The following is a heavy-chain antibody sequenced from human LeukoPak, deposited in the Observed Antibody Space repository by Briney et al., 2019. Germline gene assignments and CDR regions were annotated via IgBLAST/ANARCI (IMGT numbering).Heavy chain of an antibody. Sequence: SGTLSLTCKVSGDSISSYFWGWIRQPAGKGLEWIGRIYSSGNIDYNPSFKSRVAMSVDTSKNQISLKLTSVTAADTAVYYCARSGGSGWLDPWGQGSLVTVSS. CDR2: IYSSGNI. J-gene: IGHJ5*02. D-gene: IGHD3-16*01. CDR3: ARSGGSGWLDP. V-gene: IGHV4-4*07. CDR1: GDSISSYF.